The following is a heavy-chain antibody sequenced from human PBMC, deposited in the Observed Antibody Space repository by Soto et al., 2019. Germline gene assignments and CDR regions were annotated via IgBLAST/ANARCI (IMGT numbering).Heavy chain of an antibody. CDR2: INHSGST. V-gene: IGHV4-34*01. CDR3: ARGDPDAFDI. J-gene: IGHJ3*02. Sequence: SETLSLTCAVYRGSFSGYYWSWIRQPPGKGLEWVGEINHSGSTNFNLSLKSRVTISEDTSKSQFSLRLSSVTAADTAVYYCARGDPDAFDIWGQGTMVTVSS. CDR1: RGSFSGYY.